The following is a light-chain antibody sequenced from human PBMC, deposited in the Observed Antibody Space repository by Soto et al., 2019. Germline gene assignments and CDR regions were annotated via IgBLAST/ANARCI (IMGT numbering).Light chain of an antibody. CDR1: QRVSRSY. CDR2: GAS. CDR3: QQYGSYSPCT. J-gene: IGKJ1*01. V-gene: IGKV3-20*01. Sequence: AFTQSPIPLSFSPRKRATLSCRAIQRVSRSYLAWYQQKPGKAPRLLIYGASSRDTGIPYRFSGSRSGTDFTLTISRLEPEDFGMYYCQQYGSYSPCTFGRGTKVDIK.